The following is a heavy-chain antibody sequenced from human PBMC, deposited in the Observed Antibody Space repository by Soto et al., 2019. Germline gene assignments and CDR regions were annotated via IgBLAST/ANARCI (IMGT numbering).Heavy chain of an antibody. V-gene: IGHV3-74*01. CDR3: ARDLIAAAGMYYYGMDV. J-gene: IGHJ6*02. CDR1: GFTFSSYW. Sequence: PGGSLRLSCAASGFTFSSYWMHWVRQAPGKGLVWVSRINSDGSSTSYADSVKGRFTISRDNAKNTLYLQMNSLRAEDTAVYYCARDLIAAAGMYYYGMDVWGQGTTVTVSS. D-gene: IGHD6-13*01. CDR2: INSDGSST.